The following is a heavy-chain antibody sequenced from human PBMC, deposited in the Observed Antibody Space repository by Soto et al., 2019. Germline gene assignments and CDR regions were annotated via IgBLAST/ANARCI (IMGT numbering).Heavy chain of an antibody. J-gene: IGHJ4*02. Sequence: GGSLRLSCAASGFTFRGYAMSWVRQAPGKGLEWVSAISGSGGSTYYADSVKGRFSISRDNSKNTLFLQMNSLRAEDTAVYYCAKYDYGDYGYFDYWGQGTLVTVSS. CDR1: GFTFRGYA. CDR2: ISGSGGST. D-gene: IGHD4-17*01. CDR3: AKYDYGDYGYFDY. V-gene: IGHV3-23*01.